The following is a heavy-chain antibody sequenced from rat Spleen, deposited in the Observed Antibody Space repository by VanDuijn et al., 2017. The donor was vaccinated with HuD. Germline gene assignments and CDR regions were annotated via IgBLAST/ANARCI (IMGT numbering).Heavy chain of an antibody. Sequence: EVQLVETGGGLVQPGRSLKLSCAASGFVFSNYGMNWVRQAPTKGLEWVASISPSGGSTYYRDSVKGRFTISRDNAKSTLYLQMDSLRSEDTATYYCAREADKPFHYFDYWGQGVMVTVSS. CDR1: GFVFSNYG. D-gene: IGHD1-6*01. CDR2: ISPSGGST. J-gene: IGHJ2*01. V-gene: IGHV5-19*01. CDR3: AREADKPFHYFDY.